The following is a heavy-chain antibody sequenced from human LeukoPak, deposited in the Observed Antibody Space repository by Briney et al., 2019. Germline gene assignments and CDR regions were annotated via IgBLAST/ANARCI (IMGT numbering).Heavy chain of an antibody. D-gene: IGHD3-3*01. Sequence: AASVKVSCKASGGTFSSYAISWVRQAPGQGLEWMGWISAYNGNTNYAQKLQGRVTMTTDTSTSTAYMELRSLRSDDTAVYYCARIRSTGYDFWSGPDYWGQGTLVTVSS. V-gene: IGHV1-18*01. CDR3: ARIRSTGYDFWSGPDY. J-gene: IGHJ4*02. CDR2: ISAYNGNT. CDR1: GGTFSSYA.